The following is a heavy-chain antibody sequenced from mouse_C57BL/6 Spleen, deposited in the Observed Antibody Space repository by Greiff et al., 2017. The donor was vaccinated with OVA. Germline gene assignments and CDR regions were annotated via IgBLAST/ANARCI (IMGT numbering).Heavy chain of an antibody. Sequence: VQLKQPGAELVKPGASVKMSCKASGYTFTSYWLTWVKQRPGQGLEWIGDIYPGSGSTNYNEKFKSKATLTVDTSSSTAYMQLSSLTSEDSAVYYCARYYSNYDFAYWGQGTLVTVSA. CDR1: GYTFTSYW. CDR2: IYPGSGST. V-gene: IGHV1-55*01. D-gene: IGHD2-5*01. CDR3: ARYYSNYDFAY. J-gene: IGHJ3*01.